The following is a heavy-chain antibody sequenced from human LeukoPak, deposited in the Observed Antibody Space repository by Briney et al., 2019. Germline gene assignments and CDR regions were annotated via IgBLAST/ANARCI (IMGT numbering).Heavy chain of an antibody. CDR2: IKQDGSEK. CDR3: ARDCSGGSCYYYYYGMDV. Sequence: GGSLRLSRAASGFTFSSYWMSWVRQAPGKGLEWVANIKQDGSEKYYVDSVKGRFTISRDNAKNSLYLQMNSLRAEDTAVYYCARDCSGGSCYYYYYGMDVWGQGTTVTVSS. V-gene: IGHV3-7*01. D-gene: IGHD2-15*01. CDR1: GFTFSSYW. J-gene: IGHJ6*02.